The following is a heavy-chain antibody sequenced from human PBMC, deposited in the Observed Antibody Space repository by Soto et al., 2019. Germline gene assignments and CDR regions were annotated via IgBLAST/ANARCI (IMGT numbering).Heavy chain of an antibody. V-gene: IGHV3-7*03. J-gene: IGHJ6*02. CDR1: GFSFDLYY. CDR2: MRQDGSQN. Sequence: GGSLRLSCAASGFSFDLYYMSWVRQAPGKGLEWVANMRQDGSQNYFVDSVKGRFTISRDNARNSLYLQMNSLSAEDTATYYCARDGYNYAMDVWGQGTTVTVS. CDR3: ARDGYNYAMDV. D-gene: IGHD1-1*01.